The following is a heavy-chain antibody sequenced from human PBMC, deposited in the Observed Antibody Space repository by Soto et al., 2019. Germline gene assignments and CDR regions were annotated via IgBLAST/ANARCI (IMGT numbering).Heavy chain of an antibody. CDR3: ARVRTYYYGSGSYPTLDY. V-gene: IGHV4-34*01. CDR1: GGSFSGYY. Sequence: PSETLSLTCAVYGGSFSGYYWSWIRQPPGKGLEWIGEINHSGSTNYNPSLKSRVTISVDTSKNQFSLKLSSVTAADTAVYYCARVRTYYYGSGSYPTLDYWGQGTLVTVSS. CDR2: INHSGST. D-gene: IGHD3-10*01. J-gene: IGHJ4*02.